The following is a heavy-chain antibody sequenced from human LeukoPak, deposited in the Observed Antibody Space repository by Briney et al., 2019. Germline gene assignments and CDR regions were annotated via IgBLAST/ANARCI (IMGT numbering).Heavy chain of an antibody. CDR2: IYTSGST. J-gene: IGHJ5*02. CDR3: ARDIGTGWFASQGHNWFDP. Sequence: PSQTLSLTCSVSGGSISSGSYYWTWVRQPAGRGLEWVGRIYTSGSTNYNPSLKSRVTISIDTSKNHFSLKLTSVTAADTAVYYCARDIGTGWFASQGHNWFDPWGQGILVTVSS. CDR1: GGSISSGSYY. D-gene: IGHD6-19*01. V-gene: IGHV4-61*02.